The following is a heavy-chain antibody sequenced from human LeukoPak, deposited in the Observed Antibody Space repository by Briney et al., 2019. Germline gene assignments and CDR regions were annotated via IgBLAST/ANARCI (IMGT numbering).Heavy chain of an antibody. J-gene: IGHJ4*02. CDR2: IYHSGST. D-gene: IGHD6-6*01. CDR3: ARLSSIEGFDY. Sequence: KTSETLSLTCAVSGYSISSGYYWGWIRQPPGKGLEWIGSIYHSGSTYYNPSLKSRVTISVDTSKNQFSLKLSSVTAADTAVYYCARLSSIEGFDYWGQGTLVTVS. CDR1: GYSISSGYY. V-gene: IGHV4-38-2*01.